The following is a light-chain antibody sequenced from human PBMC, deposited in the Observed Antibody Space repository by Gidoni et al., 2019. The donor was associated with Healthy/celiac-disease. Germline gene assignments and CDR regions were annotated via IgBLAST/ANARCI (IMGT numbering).Light chain of an antibody. J-gene: IGKJ3*01. Sequence: DIQMTQSPSTLSASVGDRVTITCRASQSISSWLAWYQQKPGKAPKLLLYKASSLESGVPSRLSGSGSGTEFTLTISSLQPDDFATYYCQQYNSYSTFGPGTKVDIK. CDR1: QSISSW. CDR2: KAS. CDR3: QQYNSYST. V-gene: IGKV1-5*03.